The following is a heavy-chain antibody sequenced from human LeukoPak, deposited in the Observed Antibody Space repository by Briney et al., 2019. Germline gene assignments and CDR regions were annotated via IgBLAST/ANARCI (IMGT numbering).Heavy chain of an antibody. CDR3: ARLGSNYYYYMDV. CDR1: GYSFTSYW. CDR2: IYPGDSDT. J-gene: IGHJ6*03. V-gene: IGHV5-51*01. Sequence: GESLKISCKGSGYSFTSYWIGWVRQMPGKGLEWMGIIYPGDSDTRYSPSFQGQVTISADKPISTAYLQWSSLKASDTAMYYCARLGSNYYYYMDVWGKGTTVTVSS.